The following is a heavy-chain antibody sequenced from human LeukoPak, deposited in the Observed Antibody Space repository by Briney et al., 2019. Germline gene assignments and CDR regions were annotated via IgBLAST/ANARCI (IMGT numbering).Heavy chain of an antibody. CDR2: IYYSGST. CDR3: ARDYRVAGSYYYYMDV. J-gene: IGHJ6*03. V-gene: IGHV4-59*01. Sequence: SETLSLTCAVYGGSFSGYYWSWIRQPPGKGLEWIGYIYYSGSTNYNPSLKSRVTISVDTSKNQFSLKLSSVTAADTAVYYCARDYRVAGSYYYYMDVWGKGTTVTVS. D-gene: IGHD6-19*01. CDR1: GGSFSGYY.